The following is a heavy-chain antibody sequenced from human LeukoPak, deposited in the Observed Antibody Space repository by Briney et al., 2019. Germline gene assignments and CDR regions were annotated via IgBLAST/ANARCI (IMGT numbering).Heavy chain of an antibody. CDR2: ITSSSSDI. D-gene: IGHD3-22*01. V-gene: IGHV3-21*01. CDR1: GFTFSSYA. Sequence: KTGGPLRLSCAASGFTFSSYAMSWVRQAPGKGLEWVSSITSSSSDIYYTDSVKGRFTISRDNAKNSLYLQMNSLRAEDTAVYYCARDLYYFDNSGPTLDDYWGQGTLVTVSS. CDR3: ARDLYYFDNSGPTLDDY. J-gene: IGHJ4*02.